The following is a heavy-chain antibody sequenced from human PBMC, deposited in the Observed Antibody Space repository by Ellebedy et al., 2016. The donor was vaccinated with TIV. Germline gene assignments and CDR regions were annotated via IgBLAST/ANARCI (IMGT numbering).Heavy chain of an antibody. Sequence: SVKVSCXASGYTFTGYYMHWVRQAPGQGLEWMGRIIPILGIANYAQKFQGRVTITADKSTSTAYMELSSLRSEDTAVYYCAREIGYGSGSYYNPFDYWGQGTLVTVSS. CDR1: GYTFTGYY. V-gene: IGHV1-69*04. D-gene: IGHD3-10*01. CDR2: IIPILGIA. J-gene: IGHJ4*02. CDR3: AREIGYGSGSYYNPFDY.